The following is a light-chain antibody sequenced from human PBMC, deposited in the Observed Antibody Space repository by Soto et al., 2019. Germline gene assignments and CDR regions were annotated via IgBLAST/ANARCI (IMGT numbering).Light chain of an antibody. CDR3: SSYSAGTTVVL. J-gene: IGLJ3*02. Sequence: QSALTQPASVSGSPVQSITISCLGTSSDVGNYNRVSWYQQHPGKAPNLLIYEVTNRPSGVSDRFAGSKSGNTASLIIAGRRGDDEADYYCSSYSAGTTVVLFGGGTKLTVL. V-gene: IGLV2-14*03. CDR2: EVT. CDR1: SSDVGNYNR.